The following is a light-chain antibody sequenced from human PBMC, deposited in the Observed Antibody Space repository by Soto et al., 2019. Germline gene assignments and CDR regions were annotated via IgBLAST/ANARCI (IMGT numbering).Light chain of an antibody. CDR1: QSISSW. CDR3: QQYNSYPLP. J-gene: IGKJ5*01. Sequence: DIQMTQSPSTLSASVGDRVTITCRASQSISSWLAWYQQKPGKAPKLLIYDASSLESGGPSRFSVSGSGTEFTLTISSLQPDDVAPYYCQQYNSYPLPFGQGTRLEIK. V-gene: IGKV1-5*01. CDR2: DAS.